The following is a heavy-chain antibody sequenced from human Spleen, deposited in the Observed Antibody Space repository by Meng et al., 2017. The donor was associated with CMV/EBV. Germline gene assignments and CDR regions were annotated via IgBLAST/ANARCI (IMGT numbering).Heavy chain of an antibody. CDR3: ASIKSSGQNYYYYYPMGV. D-gene: IGHD6-19*01. Sequence: GESLKISCAASGFSFSTYGMHWVRQDPGKGLEWVAFIRYDGSNKYYADSVKGRFTISRDNSKNTLYLQMDSLRAEDTAEYYCASIKSSGQNYYYYYPMGVWGQGTTVTVSS. V-gene: IGHV3-30*02. CDR1: GFSFSTYG. CDR2: IRYDGSNK. J-gene: IGHJ6*02.